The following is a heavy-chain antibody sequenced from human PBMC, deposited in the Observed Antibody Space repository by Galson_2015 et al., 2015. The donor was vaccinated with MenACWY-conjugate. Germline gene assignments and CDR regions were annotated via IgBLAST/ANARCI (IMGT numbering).Heavy chain of an antibody. D-gene: IGHD1-26*01. J-gene: IGHJ3*02. V-gene: IGHV3-72*01. CDR2: IRDRGHSHTT. CDR3: TRRMLGSTDGYDI. Sequence: SLRLSCAASGFIFSACYMDWVRQGPGRGLEWVGRIRDRGHSHTTEYAASVKGRFTISRDESESSVYLQMNSLQSEDTAVYYCTRRMLGSTDGYDIWGQGTMVAV. CDR1: GFIFSACY.